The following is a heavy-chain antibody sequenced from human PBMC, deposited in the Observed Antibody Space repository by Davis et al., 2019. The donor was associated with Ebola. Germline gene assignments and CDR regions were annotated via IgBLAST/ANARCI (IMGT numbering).Heavy chain of an antibody. D-gene: IGHD5-18*01. CDR1: GGSFSGYY. CDR2: INHSGST. J-gene: IGHJ4*02. CDR3: AVHSPHYY. Sequence: PGGSLRLSCAVYGGSFSGYYWSWIRQPPGKGLEWIGEINHSGSTNYNPSLKSRVTISVDTSKNQFSLKLSSVTAADTAVYYCAVHSPHYYWGQGTLVTVSS. V-gene: IGHV4-34*01.